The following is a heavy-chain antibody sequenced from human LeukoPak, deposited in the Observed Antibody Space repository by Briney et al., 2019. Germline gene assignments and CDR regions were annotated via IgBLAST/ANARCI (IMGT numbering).Heavy chain of an antibody. CDR3: ATRGYCSGGSCYSGRFAFDI. Sequence: GGSLRLSCAASGFTFSSYAMSWVRQAPGKGLEWVSAISGSGGSTYYADSVKGRFTISRDNSKNTLYLQMNSLRAEDTAVYYCATRGYCSGGSCYSGRFAFDIWGQGTMVTVSS. CDR2: ISGSGGST. V-gene: IGHV3-23*01. D-gene: IGHD2-15*01. CDR1: GFTFSSYA. J-gene: IGHJ3*02.